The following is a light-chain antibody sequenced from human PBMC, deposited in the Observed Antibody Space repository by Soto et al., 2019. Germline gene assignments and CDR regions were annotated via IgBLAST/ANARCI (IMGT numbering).Light chain of an antibody. CDR2: DVS. CDR3: CSYAGASSSLL. J-gene: IGLJ3*02. Sequence: QSALTQPASVSGSPGQSITISCTGTSSDVGGYNYVSWYQQHPGKAPKLMIYDVSNRPSGVPDRFSASKSGNTASLTISGLQAEDEADYYCCSYAGASSSLLFGGGTKLTVL. V-gene: IGLV2-11*01. CDR1: SSDVGGYNY.